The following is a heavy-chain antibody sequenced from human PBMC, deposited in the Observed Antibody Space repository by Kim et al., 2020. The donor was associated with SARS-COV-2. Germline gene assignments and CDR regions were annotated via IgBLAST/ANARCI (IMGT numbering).Heavy chain of an antibody. V-gene: IGHV1-24*01. CDR3: ATVGGYSSGPSTDAFDI. J-gene: IGHJ3*02. Sequence: ASVKVSCKVSGYTLTELSMHWVRQAPGKGLEWMGGFDPEDGETIYAQKFQGRVTMTEDTSTDTAYMELSSLRSEDTAVYYCATVGGYSSGPSTDAFDIWGQGTMVTFSS. D-gene: IGHD6-19*01. CDR2: FDPEDGET. CDR1: GYTLTELS.